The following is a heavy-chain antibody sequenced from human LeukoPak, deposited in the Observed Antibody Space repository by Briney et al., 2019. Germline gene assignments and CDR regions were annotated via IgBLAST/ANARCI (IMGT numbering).Heavy chain of an antibody. Sequence: PGGSLRLSCAASGFTFSSYEMSWVRQAPGKGLEWVSAISGSGGSTYYADSVKGRFTISRDNSKNTLYLQMNSLRAEDTAVYYCAKDSNSGSYPDDAFDIWGQGTMVTVSS. CDR3: AKDSNSGSYPDDAFDI. J-gene: IGHJ3*02. CDR1: GFTFSSYE. CDR2: ISGSGGST. D-gene: IGHD1-26*01. V-gene: IGHV3-23*01.